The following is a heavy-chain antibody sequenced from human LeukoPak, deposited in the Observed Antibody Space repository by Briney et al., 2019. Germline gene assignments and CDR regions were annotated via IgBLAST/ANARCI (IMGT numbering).Heavy chain of an antibody. CDR2: IYTSGST. V-gene: IGHV4-61*02. CDR1: GGSINSGNYY. D-gene: IGHD3-3*01. Sequence: SETLSLTCTVSGGSINSGNYYWSWIRQPAGKGLEWIGRIYTSGSTNSHPSLRTRVTISVDTSRNQFSLKLSSVTAADTAVYYCARGACYDSDAAFDIWGQGTMVTVSS. CDR3: ARGACYDSDAAFDI. J-gene: IGHJ3*02.